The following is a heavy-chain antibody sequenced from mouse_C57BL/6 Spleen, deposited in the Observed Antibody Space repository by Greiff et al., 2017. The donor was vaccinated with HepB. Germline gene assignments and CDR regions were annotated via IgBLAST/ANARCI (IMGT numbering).Heavy chain of an antibody. Sequence: EVKLQESGAELVRPGASVKLSCTASGFNIKDYYMHWVKQRPEQGLEWIGRIDPEDGDTEYAPKFQGKATMTADTSSNTAYLQLSSLTSEDTAVYYCTTYYYGSSQSYYAMDYWGQGTSVTVSS. D-gene: IGHD1-1*01. V-gene: IGHV14-1*01. CDR2: IDPEDGDT. CDR3: TTYYYGSSQSYYAMDY. J-gene: IGHJ4*01. CDR1: GFNIKDYY.